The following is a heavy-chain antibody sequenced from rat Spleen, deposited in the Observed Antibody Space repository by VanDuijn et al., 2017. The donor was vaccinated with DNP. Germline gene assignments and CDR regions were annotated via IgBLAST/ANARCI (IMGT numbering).Heavy chain of an antibody. CDR3: TRRPGTYFYF. CDR1: GFTFSDFA. D-gene: IGHD5-1*01. J-gene: IGHJ2*01. V-gene: IGHV5-17*01. CDR2: IRFDGSRT. Sequence: EVQLVESGGGLVQPGRSLKLSCAASGFTFSDFAMAWVRQAPEKGLAWVATIRFDGSRTFYRDSVKGRFTISRDRATSALYLQMDSLRSEDTATYYCTRRPGTYFYFWGQGVMVTVSS.